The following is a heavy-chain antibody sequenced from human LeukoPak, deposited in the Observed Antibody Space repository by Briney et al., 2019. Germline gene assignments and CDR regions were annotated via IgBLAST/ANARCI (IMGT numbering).Heavy chain of an antibody. CDR3: ARHWPHKPGPNYHDY. CDR2: ISSSSSYI. D-gene: IGHD1-14*01. CDR1: GFTFSSYS. J-gene: IGHJ4*02. Sequence: PGGSLRLSCAASGFTFSSYSMNWVRQAPGKGLEWVSSISSSSSYIYYADSVKGRFTISRDNAKNSLYLQMNSLRAEDTAVYYCARHWPHKPGPNYHDYWGQGTLVTVSS. V-gene: IGHV3-21*01.